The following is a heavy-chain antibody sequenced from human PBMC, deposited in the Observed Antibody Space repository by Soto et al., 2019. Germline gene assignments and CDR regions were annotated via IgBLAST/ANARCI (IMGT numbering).Heavy chain of an antibody. D-gene: IGHD6-6*01. Sequence: TGGSLRLSCAASGFTFSSYAMSWVRQSPGKGLEWGSAIPGSGTSTYYAGSVKGRFTISRDNSKNTLYLQMNSLRVEDTAVYYCAKIGSSSSVSLPLVLLDYGGQGTLVPVSS. CDR2: IPGSGTST. CDR1: GFTFSSYA. CDR3: AKIGSSSSVSLPLVLLDY. V-gene: IGHV3-23*01. J-gene: IGHJ4*02.